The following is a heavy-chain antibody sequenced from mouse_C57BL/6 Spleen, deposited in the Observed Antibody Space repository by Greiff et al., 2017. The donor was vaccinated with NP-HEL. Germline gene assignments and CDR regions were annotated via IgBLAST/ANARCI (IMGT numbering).Heavy chain of an antibody. CDR2: IYPGDGDT. V-gene: IGHV1-80*01. J-gene: IGHJ3*01. CDR1: GYAFSSYW. Sequence: QVHVKQSGAELVKPGASVKISCKASGYAFSSYWMNWVKQRPGKGLEWIGQIYPGDGDTNYNGKFKGKATLTADKSSSTAYMQLSSLTSEDSAVYFCARLGTAQATGFAYWGQGTLVTVSA. D-gene: IGHD3-2*02. CDR3: ARLGTAQATGFAY.